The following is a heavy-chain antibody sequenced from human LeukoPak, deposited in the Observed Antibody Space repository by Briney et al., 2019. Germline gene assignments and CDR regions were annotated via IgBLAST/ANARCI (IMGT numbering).Heavy chain of an antibody. Sequence: PGGSLRLSCAASGFTFSNYTLYWVRQAPEKRLEWVSLILYYGGNKDYADSVKGRFTISRDNSKNTLYLQMNSLRTEDTSVYYCSRAGDYGSGSFRWRHFDYWGQGTLVTVSS. D-gene: IGHD3-10*01. V-gene: IGHV3-30-3*01. J-gene: IGHJ4*02. CDR2: ILYYGGNK. CDR3: SRAGDYGSGSFRWRHFDY. CDR1: GFTFSNYT.